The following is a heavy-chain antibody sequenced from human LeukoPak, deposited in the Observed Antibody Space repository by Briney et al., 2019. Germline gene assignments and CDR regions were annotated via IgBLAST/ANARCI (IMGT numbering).Heavy chain of an antibody. CDR2: ISGSGGST. D-gene: IGHD5-24*01. J-gene: IGHJ4*02. V-gene: IGHV3-23*01. Sequence: PGGSLRLSCAASGFTFSSYAMSWVRQAPGKGLEWVSAISGSGGSTYYADSVKGRFTISRDNSKNTLYLQMNSLRAEDTAVYYCAKDLGAMATIMVFFDYWGQGTLVTVSS. CDR1: GFTFSSYA. CDR3: AKDLGAMATIMVFFDY.